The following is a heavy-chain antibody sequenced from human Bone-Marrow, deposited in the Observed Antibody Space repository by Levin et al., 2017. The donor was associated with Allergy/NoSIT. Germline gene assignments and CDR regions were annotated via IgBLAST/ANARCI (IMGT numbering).Heavy chain of an antibody. V-gene: IGHV3-23*01. CDR2: ISDSGGRT. CDR1: GFTFSSYA. J-gene: IGHJ1*01. D-gene: IGHD1-26*01. CDR3: AKETSGSYSSY. Sequence: PGGSLRLSCAASGFTFSSYAMSWVRQAPGKGLEWVSAISDSGGRTYYTDSVKGRFTRARDKAKNTLYLQLNSLSAEDTAVYYCAKETSGSYSSYWGPGTLVPVSS.